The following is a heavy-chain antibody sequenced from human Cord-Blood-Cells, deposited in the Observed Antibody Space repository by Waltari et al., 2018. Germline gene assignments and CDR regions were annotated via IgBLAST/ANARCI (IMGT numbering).Heavy chain of an antibody. CDR2: IYYSGST. J-gene: IGHJ4*02. V-gene: IGHV4-59*08. CDR1: GGSISSYY. D-gene: IGHD6-19*01. Sequence: QVQLQESGPGLVKPSETLSLTCTVSGGSISSYYWSWIRQPPGKGLEWIGYIYYSGSTNYNPSLTSRVTISVDTSKIQFSLKLSSVTAADTAVYYCARLGEYSSGWYVVYWGQGTLVTVSS. CDR3: ARLGEYSSGWYVVY.